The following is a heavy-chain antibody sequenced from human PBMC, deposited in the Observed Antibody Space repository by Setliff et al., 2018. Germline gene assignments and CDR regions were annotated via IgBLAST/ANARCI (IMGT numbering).Heavy chain of an antibody. V-gene: IGHV4-31*03. CDR2: IYYSGST. CDR3: ARESVAATYNWFDP. Sequence: SETLSLTCTVSGGSISSGGYYWSWIRQHPGKGLEWIGCIYYSGSTYYNPSLKRRVTISVDTSRNQFSLKLSSVTAADTAVYYCARESVAATYNWFDPWGQGTLVTVSS. D-gene: IGHD2-15*01. J-gene: IGHJ5*02. CDR1: GGSISSGGYY.